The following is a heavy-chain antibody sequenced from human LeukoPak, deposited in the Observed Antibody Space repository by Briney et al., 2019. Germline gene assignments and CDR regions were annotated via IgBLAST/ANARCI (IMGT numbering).Heavy chain of an antibody. Sequence: SVKVSCKPSGGTFSGQAVSWVRQDPGQGLEWMGRIIPLFGSTDYSQKFKGRVTITTDEPATIVYMELSSLRSDDTAVYYCARGVRSHFYDYSGLYYYYLDLWGKGTTVTVSS. CDR3: ARGVRSHFYDYSGLYYYYLDL. D-gene: IGHD3-16*01. CDR2: IIPLFGST. CDR1: GGTFSGQA. V-gene: IGHV1-69*05. J-gene: IGHJ6*03.